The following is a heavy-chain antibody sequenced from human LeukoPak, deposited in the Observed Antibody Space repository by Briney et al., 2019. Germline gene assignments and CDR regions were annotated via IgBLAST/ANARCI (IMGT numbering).Heavy chain of an antibody. V-gene: IGHV3-48*02. Sequence: GGSLRLSCAASGSNFRTYSMNWVRQAPGKGLEWVSYISSSSSTIYYADSVKGRFTISRDNAKNSLYLQMNSLRDEDTAVYYCAREYSSSSGKALDYGGQGTLVTVSS. D-gene: IGHD6-6*01. J-gene: IGHJ4*02. CDR2: ISSSSSTI. CDR1: GSNFRTYS. CDR3: AREYSSSSGKALDY.